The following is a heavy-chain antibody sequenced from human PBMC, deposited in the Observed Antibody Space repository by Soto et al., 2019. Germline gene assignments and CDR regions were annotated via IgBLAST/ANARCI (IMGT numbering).Heavy chain of an antibody. CDR3: ARAYYDILTGYDNWFDP. J-gene: IGHJ5*02. D-gene: IGHD3-9*01. CDR2: IYHSGST. Sequence: SETLSLTCAVSGGSISSGGYSWSWIRQQPGKGLEWIGYIYHSGSTYYNPSLKSRVTISVDRSKNQFSLKLSSVTAADTAVYYCARAYYDILTGYDNWFDPWGQGTLVTVSS. CDR1: GGSISSGGYS. V-gene: IGHV4-30-2*01.